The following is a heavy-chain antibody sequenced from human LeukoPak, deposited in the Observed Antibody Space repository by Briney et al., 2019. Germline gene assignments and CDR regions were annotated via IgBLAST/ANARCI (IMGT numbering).Heavy chain of an antibody. V-gene: IGHV3-48*04. Sequence: GGSLRLSCAASGFTFSSYGMNWVRQAPGKGLEWVSYIISSGTTIYYADSVKGRFTISRDNAKNSLYLQMNSLRAEDTAVYYCARVLGGNGFDYWGQGTLVTVSS. CDR3: ARVLGGNGFDY. D-gene: IGHD4-23*01. CDR2: IISSGTTI. CDR1: GFTFSSYG. J-gene: IGHJ4*02.